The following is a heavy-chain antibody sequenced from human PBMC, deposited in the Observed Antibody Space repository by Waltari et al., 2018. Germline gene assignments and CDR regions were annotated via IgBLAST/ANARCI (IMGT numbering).Heavy chain of an antibody. CDR1: GGTFSSYT. CDR2: VIPSLGIA. D-gene: IGHD6-13*01. V-gene: IGHV1-69*02. J-gene: IGHJ4*02. Sequence: QVQLVQSGAEVKKPGSSVKVSCKASGGTFSSYTISWVRQAPGQGLEWMGRVIPSLGIANYAQKFQGRVTITADKSTSTAYMELSSLRSEDTAVYYCASHVSESGTRGFDNWGQGTLVAVSS. CDR3: ASHVSESGTRGFDN.